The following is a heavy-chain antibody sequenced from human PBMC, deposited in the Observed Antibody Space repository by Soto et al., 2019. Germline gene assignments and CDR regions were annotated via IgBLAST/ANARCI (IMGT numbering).Heavy chain of an antibody. Sequence: PSETLSLTCTVSGGYISGYNWSWIRQPPGNGLEWIGYIYYSGSTNYNPSLKSRVTISVDTSKNQISLKLSSVTAADTAVYYCARGRDYYDNFDYWGQGTLVTVSS. CDR3: ARGRDYYDNFDY. CDR1: GGYISGYN. V-gene: IGHV4-59*01. CDR2: IYYSGST. D-gene: IGHD3-22*01. J-gene: IGHJ4*02.